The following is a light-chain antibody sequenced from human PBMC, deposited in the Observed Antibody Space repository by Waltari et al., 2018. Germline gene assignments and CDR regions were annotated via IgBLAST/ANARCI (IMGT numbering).Light chain of an antibody. J-gene: IGLJ2*01. Sequence: QSALTQPPSASGSPGQSVTISCTGTSNDVGAYNYFSWYQQHPGKAPKLMIYEVSMRPSGVPDRFSGSKSDNTASLTVSGLQAEDEADYYCSSFAGNNNVVFGGGTKLTVL. CDR2: EVS. CDR3: SSFAGNNNVV. CDR1: SNDVGAYNY. V-gene: IGLV2-8*01.